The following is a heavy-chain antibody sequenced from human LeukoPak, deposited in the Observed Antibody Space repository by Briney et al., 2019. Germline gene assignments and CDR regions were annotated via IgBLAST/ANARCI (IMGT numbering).Heavy chain of an antibody. J-gene: IGHJ4*02. CDR1: GGSISSHY. CDR3: ASAYYDFWSGNYHFDY. CDR2: IYYSGST. Sequence: PSETLSLTCTVSGGSISSHYWSWIRQPPGKGLEWIGYIYYSGSTNYNPSLKSRVTISVDTSKNQFSLKLSSVTAADTAVYYCASAYYDFWSGNYHFDYWGQGTLVTVSS. V-gene: IGHV4-59*11. D-gene: IGHD3-3*01.